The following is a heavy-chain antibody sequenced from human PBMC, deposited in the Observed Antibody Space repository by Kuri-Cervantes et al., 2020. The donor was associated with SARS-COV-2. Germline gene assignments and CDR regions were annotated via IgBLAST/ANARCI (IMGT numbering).Heavy chain of an antibody. J-gene: IGHJ4*02. CDR3: AKVFRPSDEGFDY. V-gene: IGHV3-64D*08. CDR2: ISSNGGST. CDR1: GFTFSSYA. D-gene: IGHD1-26*01. Sequence: GGFLRLSCSASGFTFSSYAMHWVRQAPGKGLEYVSAISSNGGSTYYADSVKGRFTISRDNSKNTLYLQMSSLRAEDTAVYYCAKVFRPSDEGFDYWGQGTLVTVSS.